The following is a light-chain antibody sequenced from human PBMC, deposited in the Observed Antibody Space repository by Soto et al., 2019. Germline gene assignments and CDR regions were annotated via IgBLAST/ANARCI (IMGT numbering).Light chain of an antibody. V-gene: IGKV3-15*01. CDR3: QQYNNWPPIT. Sequence: ELVITQSPATLSVSPGGRVTLSCRASQSINNKVAWYQQKPGQAPRLLIYGASTRATGISARFSGSGSGTEFTLTISSLQSEDFAVYYCQQYNNWPPITFGQGTRLEIK. CDR2: GAS. J-gene: IGKJ5*01. CDR1: QSINNK.